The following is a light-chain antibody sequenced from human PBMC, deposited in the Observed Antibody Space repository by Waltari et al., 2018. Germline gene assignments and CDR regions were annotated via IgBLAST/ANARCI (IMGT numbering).Light chain of an antibody. J-gene: IGKJ4*01. V-gene: IGKV2-28*01. Sequence: DIVMTQSPLSLPVTPGEPASISCRSSQSLLHSNGYNYLDWYLQKPGQSPQLLIYLGSNRASGVPDRFSGSGSGTDFTLKISRVEAEDCGVYYCMQALQTPLTFGGGTKVEI. CDR1: QSLLHSNGYNY. CDR3: MQALQTPLT. CDR2: LGS.